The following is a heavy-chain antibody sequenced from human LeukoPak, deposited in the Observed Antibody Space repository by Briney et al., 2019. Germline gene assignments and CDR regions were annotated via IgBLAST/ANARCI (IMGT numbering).Heavy chain of an antibody. CDR1: GFTFSNAW. D-gene: IGHD3-3*01. J-gene: IGHJ4*02. V-gene: IGHV3-15*01. CDR2: IKSKTDGGTT. Sequence: PGGSLRLSCAASGFTFSNAWMSWVRQAPGKGLEWVGRIKSKTDGGTTDYAAHVKGRFTISRDDSKNTLYLQMNSLKTEDTAVYYCTTDLYDFWSGYSDYWGQGTLVTVSS. CDR3: TTDLYDFWSGYSDY.